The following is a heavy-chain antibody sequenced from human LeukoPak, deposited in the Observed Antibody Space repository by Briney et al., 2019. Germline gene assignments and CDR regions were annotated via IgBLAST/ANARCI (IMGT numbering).Heavy chain of an antibody. CDR1: GDSVSSNNAA. CDR2: TYYRSKWYN. V-gene: IGHV6-1*01. CDR3: ARVHSGGTLDMDV. D-gene: IGHD6-25*01. J-gene: IGHJ6*03. Sequence: SQTLSLTCALSGDSVSSNNAAWNWIRQSPSRGLEWLGRTYYRSKWYNDYAVSLKSRIAISPDTSKNQFSLQLNSVTPEDTAVYYCARVHSGGTLDMDVWGKGTTVTISS.